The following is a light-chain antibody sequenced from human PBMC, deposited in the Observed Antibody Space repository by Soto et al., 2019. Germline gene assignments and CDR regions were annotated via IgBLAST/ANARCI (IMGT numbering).Light chain of an antibody. CDR3: QSYDSSLSGWV. Sequence: QAVVTQPPSVSGALGQRVTISCTGSSSNIGAGYDVHWYQQLPGTAPKLLIYGNSNRPSGVPDRFSGSKSGTSASLAITGLQAEDDADYYCQSYDSSLSGWVFGGGTKLTVL. V-gene: IGLV1-40*01. CDR2: GNS. CDR1: SSNIGAGYD. J-gene: IGLJ3*02.